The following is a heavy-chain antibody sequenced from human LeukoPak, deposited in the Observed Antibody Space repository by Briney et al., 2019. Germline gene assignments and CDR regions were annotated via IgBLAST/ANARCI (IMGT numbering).Heavy chain of an antibody. Sequence: PGGSLRLSCITSGFAFSTYGMHWVRQAPGKGLEWVATIRYDGSKKWYAESVRGRFTISRDDSKNTLFLQMNNLRVEDTAVYYCAREDSSGWYTAYWGQGTLVTVSS. V-gene: IGHV3-33*01. CDR1: GFAFSTYG. CDR3: AREDSSGWYTAY. J-gene: IGHJ4*02. D-gene: IGHD6-19*01. CDR2: IRYDGSKK.